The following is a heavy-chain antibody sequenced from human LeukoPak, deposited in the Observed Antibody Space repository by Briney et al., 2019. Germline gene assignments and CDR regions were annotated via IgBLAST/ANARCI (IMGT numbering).Heavy chain of an antibody. J-gene: IGHJ4*02. D-gene: IGHD3-22*01. Sequence: SETLSLTCTVSGGSISSGSYYWSWIRQPAGKGLEWIGRIYTSGSTNYNPSLKRRVTISVDTSKNQFSLKLSSVTAADTAVYYCASTRYYDSSGYYLGEDYWGQGTLVTVSS. CDR1: GGSISSGSYY. V-gene: IGHV4-61*02. CDR3: ASTRYYDSSGYYLGEDY. CDR2: IYTSGST.